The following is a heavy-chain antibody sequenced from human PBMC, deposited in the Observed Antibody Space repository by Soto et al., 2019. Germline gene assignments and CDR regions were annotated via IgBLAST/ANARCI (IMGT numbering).Heavy chain of an antibody. J-gene: IGHJ5*02. CDR1: GFTFGASY. D-gene: IGHD2-15*01. CDR2: ISPGSRYP. V-gene: IGHV3-11*06. CDR3: VRGGGGGLFDP. Sequence: QVQLVESGGGLVPPGGSLRLSCAGSGFTFGASYMSWIRQAPGKGLEWLSYISPGSRYPAYADSVKGRFTISRDNAKRSLYLQLMSLTAEDTAIYYCVRGGGGGLFDPWGQGNMVTVSS.